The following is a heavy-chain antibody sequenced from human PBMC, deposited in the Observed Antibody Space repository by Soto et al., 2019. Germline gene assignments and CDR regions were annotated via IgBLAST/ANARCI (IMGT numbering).Heavy chain of an antibody. CDR1: GGSINSNNYF. J-gene: IGHJ4*02. CDR2: VHYSGGT. V-gene: IGHV4-39*01. CDR3: ASSVVGATGHTDFDH. D-gene: IGHD2-15*01. Sequence: QLQESGPGLVKPSETLSLTCTVSGGSINSNNYFWGWIRQPPGKGLEYVGSVHYSGGTYYKPALKSLVTVSLDTSKNQISLRLKSVSAADTAVYYCASSVVGATGHTDFDHWGQGTLVTVSS.